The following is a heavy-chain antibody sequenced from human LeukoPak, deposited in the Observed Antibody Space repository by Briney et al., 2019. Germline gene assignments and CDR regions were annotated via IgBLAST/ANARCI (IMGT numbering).Heavy chain of an antibody. V-gene: IGHV3-21*01. CDR1: GFTFSSYS. J-gene: IGHJ4*02. CDR3: ARVDYYGSGSLDY. Sequence: GGSLRLSCAASGFTFSSYSMNWVRQAPGKGLEWVSSISSSSSYIYYADSVKGRFTISRDNAKNPLYLQMNSLRAEDTAVYYCARVDYYGSGSLDYWGQGTLVTVSS. D-gene: IGHD3-10*01. CDR2: ISSSSSYI.